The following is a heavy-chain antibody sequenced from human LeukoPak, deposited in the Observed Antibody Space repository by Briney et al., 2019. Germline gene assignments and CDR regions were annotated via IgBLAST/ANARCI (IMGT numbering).Heavy chain of an antibody. Sequence: KPSETLSLTCTVSGGSISSYYWSWIRQPPGKGLEWIGYIYYSGSTNYNPSLKSRVTISVDTSKNQFSLELSSVTAADTAVYYCARQSGYCSGGSCYAGLVDYWGQGTLVTVSS. CDR2: IYYSGST. CDR1: GGSISSYY. CDR3: ARQSGYCSGGSCYAGLVDY. D-gene: IGHD2-15*01. J-gene: IGHJ4*02. V-gene: IGHV4-59*08.